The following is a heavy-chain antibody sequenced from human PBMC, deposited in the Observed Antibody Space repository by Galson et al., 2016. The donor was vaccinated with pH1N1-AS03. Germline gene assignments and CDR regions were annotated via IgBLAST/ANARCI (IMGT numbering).Heavy chain of an antibody. CDR3: ARHASPTILSYHFDY. J-gene: IGHJ4*02. V-gene: IGHV5-51*01. CDR1: GYLFTNYW. Sequence: QSGAEVKKPGESLRISCKTSGYLFTNYWIGWVRHMPGKGLEWMGIFYPSDSDARYSPPFQGQVTFSADKSTATAYLQWTTLKAADTAIYYCARHASPTILSYHFDYWGRGTLVTVSS. CDR2: FYPSDSDA. D-gene: IGHD1-26*01.